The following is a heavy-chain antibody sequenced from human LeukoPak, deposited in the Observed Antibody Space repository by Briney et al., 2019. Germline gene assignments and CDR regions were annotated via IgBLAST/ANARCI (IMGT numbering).Heavy chain of an antibody. Sequence: GGSLRLSCAASGFTFANYEMNWVRQAPGKGLEWVSYISSSGSTIYYADSVKGRFTISRDNAKNSLYLQMNSLRVEDTAVYYCARVLHKRNYDSSDYYGYWGQGILVTVSS. CDR1: GFTFANYE. D-gene: IGHD3-22*01. V-gene: IGHV3-48*03. CDR2: ISSSGSTI. J-gene: IGHJ4*02. CDR3: ARVLHKRNYDSSDYYGY.